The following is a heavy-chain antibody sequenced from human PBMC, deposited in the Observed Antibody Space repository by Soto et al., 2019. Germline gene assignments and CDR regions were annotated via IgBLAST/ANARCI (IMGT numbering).Heavy chain of an antibody. V-gene: IGHV4-61*01. J-gene: IGHJ4*02. CDR3: ASKASGGFDY. Sequence: PSETLSLTCTVSGGSVSSGSYYWSWIRQPPGKGLEWIGYIYYSGSTNYNPSLKSRVTISVDTSKNQFSLKLSSVTAADTAVYYCASKASGGFDYWGQGTLVTAPQ. D-gene: IGHD2-15*01. CDR2: IYYSGST. CDR1: GGSVSSGSYY.